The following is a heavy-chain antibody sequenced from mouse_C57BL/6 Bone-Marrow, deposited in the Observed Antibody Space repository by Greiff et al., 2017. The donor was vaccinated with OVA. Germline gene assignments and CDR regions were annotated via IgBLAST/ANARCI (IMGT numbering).Heavy chain of an antibody. D-gene: IGHD1-1*01. V-gene: IGHV14-4*01. CDR2: IDPENGDT. CDR3: TTRDYGSSYPFWYFDV. Sequence: VHVKQSGAELVRPGASVKLSCTASGFNIKDDYMHWVKQRPEQGLEWIGWIDPENGDTEYASKFQGKATITADTSSNTAYLPLSSLTSEDTAVYYCTTRDYGSSYPFWYFDVWGTGTTVTVSS. CDR1: GFNIKDDY. J-gene: IGHJ1*03.